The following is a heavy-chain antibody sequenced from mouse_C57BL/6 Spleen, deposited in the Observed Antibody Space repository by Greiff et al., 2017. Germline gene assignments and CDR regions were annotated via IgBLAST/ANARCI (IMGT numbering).Heavy chain of an antibody. CDR3: ARPLYDGYRPFDY. J-gene: IGHJ2*01. D-gene: IGHD2-3*01. CDR1: GFTFSDYG. CDR2: ISSGSSTI. Sequence: EVHLVESGGGLVKPGGSLKLSCAASGFTFSDYGMHWVRQAPEKGLGWVAYISSGSSTIYYADTVKGRFTISRDNAKNTLFLQMTSLRSEDTAMYYCARPLYDGYRPFDYWGQGTTLTVSS. V-gene: IGHV5-17*01.